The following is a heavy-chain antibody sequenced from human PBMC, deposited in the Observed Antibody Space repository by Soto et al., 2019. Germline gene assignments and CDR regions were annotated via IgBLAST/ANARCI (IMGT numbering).Heavy chain of an antibody. CDR2: IYYSGST. J-gene: IGHJ6*02. CDR1: GGSISSGGYY. CDR3: ARVDFGVVPLGYYYYGMDV. V-gene: IGHV4-31*03. D-gene: IGHD3-3*01. Sequence: QVQLQESGPGLVKPSQTLSLTCTVSGGSISSGGYYWSWIRQHPGKGLEWIGYIYYSGSTYYNPSLKSRVTISVDTSKNQFSLKLSSVTAADTAVYYCARVDFGVVPLGYYYYGMDVWGQGTTVTVSS.